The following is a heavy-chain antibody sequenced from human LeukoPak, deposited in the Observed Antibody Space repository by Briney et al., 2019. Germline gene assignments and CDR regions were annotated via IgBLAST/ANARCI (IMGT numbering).Heavy chain of an antibody. CDR2: IYYSGST. V-gene: IGHV4-39*01. Sequence: SETLSLTCTVSGGSISSSSYYWGWIRQPPGKGLEWIGSIYYSGSTYYNPSLKSRVTISVDTSKNQFSLKLSSVTAADTAVYYCARITGYSGIHYGPFDYWGQGTLVTVSS. J-gene: IGHJ4*02. CDR3: ARITGYSGIHYGPFDY. D-gene: IGHD1-26*01. CDR1: GGSISSSSYY.